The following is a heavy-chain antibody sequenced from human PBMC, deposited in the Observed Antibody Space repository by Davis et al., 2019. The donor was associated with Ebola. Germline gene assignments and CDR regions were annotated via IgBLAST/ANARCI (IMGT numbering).Heavy chain of an antibody. J-gene: IGHJ4*02. CDR2: INPSGGST. D-gene: IGHD4-23*01. Sequence: AASVKVSCKASGYTFTSFYMNWVRQAPGQGLEWMGIINPSGGSTSYAQKFQGRVTMTRDTSTSKVYMELSSLRSEDTAFYYCARGLRWSTPGDYWGQGSLVTVSS. CDR1: GYTFTSFY. CDR3: ARGLRWSTPGDY. V-gene: IGHV1-46*01.